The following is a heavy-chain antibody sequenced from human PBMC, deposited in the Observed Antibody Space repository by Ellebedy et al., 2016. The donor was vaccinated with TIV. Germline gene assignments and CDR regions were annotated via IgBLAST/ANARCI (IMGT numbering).Heavy chain of an antibody. CDR2: IRSKANSYAT. CDR1: GFTLSGSA. V-gene: IGHV3-73*01. Sequence: GESLKISXAASGFTLSGSAMHWVRQASGKGLEWVGRIRSKANSYATAYAASVKGRFTISRDDSKNTAYLQMNSLKTEDTAVYYCTRQVEMATITRYYYYGMDVWGQGTTVTVSS. D-gene: IGHD5-24*01. J-gene: IGHJ6*02. CDR3: TRQVEMATITRYYYYGMDV.